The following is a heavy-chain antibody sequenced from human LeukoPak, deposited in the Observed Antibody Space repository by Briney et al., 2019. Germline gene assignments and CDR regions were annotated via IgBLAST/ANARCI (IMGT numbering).Heavy chain of an antibody. D-gene: IGHD2-2*01. V-gene: IGHV1-69*13. Sequence: SVKVSCKASGGTFSSYAISWVRQAPGQGLEWMGGTIPIFGTANYPQKFQGRVTITADESTSAAYMELSSLRSEDTAVYYCARGRSPDQLPHTYFDYWGQGTLVTVSS. CDR1: GGTFSSYA. J-gene: IGHJ4*02. CDR2: TIPIFGTA. CDR3: ARGRSPDQLPHTYFDY.